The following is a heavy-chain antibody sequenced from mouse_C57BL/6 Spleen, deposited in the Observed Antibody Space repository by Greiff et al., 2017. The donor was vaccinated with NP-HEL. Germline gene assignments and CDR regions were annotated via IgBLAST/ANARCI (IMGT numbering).Heavy chain of an antibody. J-gene: IGHJ2*01. D-gene: IGHD1-1*01. Sequence: EVKLMESGGGLVQPGGSMKLSCAASGFTFSDAWMDWVRQSPEKGLEWVAEIRNKANNHATYYAESVKGRFTISRDDSKSSVYLQMNSLRAEDTCIYYCTRRGTTVGFDYWGQGTTLTVSS. CDR1: GFTFSDAW. V-gene: IGHV6-6*01. CDR2: IRNKANNHAT. CDR3: TRRGTTVGFDY.